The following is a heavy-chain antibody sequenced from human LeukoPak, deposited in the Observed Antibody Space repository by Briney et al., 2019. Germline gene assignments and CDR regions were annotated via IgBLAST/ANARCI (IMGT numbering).Heavy chain of an antibody. CDR2: ISYDGSNK. V-gene: IGHV3-30*04. D-gene: IGHD5-12*01. CDR1: GFTSSRHA. Sequence: GRSLRLSCAASGFTSSRHAMHWVRQAPGKGLEGVAVISYDGSNKYYADSVKGRFTVSRDNSKNTLYLQMNSLRAEDTAAYYCARDEGWLRDFDYWGQGTLVTVSS. J-gene: IGHJ4*02. CDR3: ARDEGWLRDFDY.